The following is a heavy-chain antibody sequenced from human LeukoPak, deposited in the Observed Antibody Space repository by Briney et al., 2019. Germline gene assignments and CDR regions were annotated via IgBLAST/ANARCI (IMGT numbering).Heavy chain of an antibody. D-gene: IGHD6-19*01. CDR1: GFTVSSNY. V-gene: IGHV3-53*01. CDR3: ASVIAVACKLAEGY. Sequence: GGSLRLSCAASGFTVSSNYMSWVRQAPGKGLEWVSVIYSGGSTYYADSVKGRFTISRDNSKNTLYLQMNSLRAEDTAVYYCASVIAVACKLAEGYWGQGTLVTVSS. CDR2: IYSGGST. J-gene: IGHJ4*02.